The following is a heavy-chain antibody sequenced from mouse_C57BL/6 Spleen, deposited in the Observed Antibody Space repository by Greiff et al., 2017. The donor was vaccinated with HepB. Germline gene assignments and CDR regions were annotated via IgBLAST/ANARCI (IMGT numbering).Heavy chain of an antibody. V-gene: IGHV1-82*01. CDR3: AREAPHYYGSSYGPFAY. Sequence: VQLQQSGPELVKPGASVKISCKASGYAFSSSWMNWVKQRPGKGLEWIGRIYPGDGDTNYNGKFKGKATLTADKSSSTAYMQLSSLTSEDSAVYFCAREAPHYYGSSYGPFAYWGQGTLVTVSA. CDR1: GYAFSSSW. D-gene: IGHD1-1*01. CDR2: IYPGDGDT. J-gene: IGHJ3*01.